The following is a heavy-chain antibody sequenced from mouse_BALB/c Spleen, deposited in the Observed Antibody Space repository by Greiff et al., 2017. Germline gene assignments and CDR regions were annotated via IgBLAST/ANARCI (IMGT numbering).Heavy chain of an antibody. D-gene: IGHD1-1*01. CDR3: ARDQNYGSSYYAMDY. CDR1: GFTFSSYA. Sequence: EVQLVESGGGLVKPGGSLKLSCAASGFTFSSYAMSWVRQSPEKRLEWVAEISSGGSYTYYPDTVTGRFTISRDNAKNTLYLEMSSLRSEDTAMYYCARDQNYGSSYYAMDYWGQGTSVTVSS. J-gene: IGHJ4*01. CDR2: ISSGGSYT. V-gene: IGHV5-9-4*01.